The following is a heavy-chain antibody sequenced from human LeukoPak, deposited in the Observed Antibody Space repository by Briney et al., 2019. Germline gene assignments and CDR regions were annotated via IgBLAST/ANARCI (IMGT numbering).Heavy chain of an antibody. J-gene: IGHJ6*04. CDR2: IYHSGST. V-gene: IGHV4-38-2*01. CDR3: ARVLGYSRVDV. CDR1: GYSISSGYY. D-gene: IGHD2-15*01. Sequence: SETLSLTCAVSGYSISSGYYWGWLRQPPEKGLEWIGSIYHSGSTHYNPSLKSRVTISVDTSKSQFSLKLSSVTAADTAVYYCARVLGYSRVDVWGKGTTVTVSS.